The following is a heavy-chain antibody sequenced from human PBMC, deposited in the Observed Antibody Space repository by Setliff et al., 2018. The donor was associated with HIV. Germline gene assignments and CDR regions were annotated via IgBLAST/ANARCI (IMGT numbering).Heavy chain of an antibody. CDR2: TYTSGST. Sequence: PSETLSLTCTVSGGSVSSGSYYWSWIRQPAGKGLEWIGRTYTSGSTNYNPSLKSRVTMSLDTSKNHFFLKVNSLTAADTAVYYCARGPFNLAATGTGYFQQWGQGTLVTVSS. D-gene: IGHD6-13*01. J-gene: IGHJ1*01. CDR1: GGSVSSGSYY. V-gene: IGHV4-61*02. CDR3: ARGPFNLAATGTGYFQQ.